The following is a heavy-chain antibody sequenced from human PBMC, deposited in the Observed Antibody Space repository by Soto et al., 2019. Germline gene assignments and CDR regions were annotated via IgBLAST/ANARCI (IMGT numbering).Heavy chain of an antibody. CDR3: ARDARREVTSFLNY. J-gene: IGHJ4*02. CDR1: GFTLTHYS. Sequence: XGSLRLSCSASGFTLTHYSMNWVRQAPGKGLEWVAYISSSSNNIYYADSVKGRFTSSRDNVKNSVDLQMNSLRDEDTAVYYCARDARREVTSFLNYWGPGNLVTVSS. CDR2: ISSSSNNI. D-gene: IGHD2-21*02. V-gene: IGHV3-48*02.